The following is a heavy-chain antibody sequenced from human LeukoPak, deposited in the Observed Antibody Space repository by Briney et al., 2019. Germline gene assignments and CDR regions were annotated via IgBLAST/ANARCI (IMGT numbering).Heavy chain of an antibody. D-gene: IGHD3-10*01. V-gene: IGHV3-9*01. CDR2: ISWNSGSI. Sequence: GGSLRLSCAASGFTFDDYPMHWVRQAPGKGLEWVSGISWNSGSIGYADSVKGRFTISRDNAKNSLYLQMNSLRAEDTALYYCAKDGYGSGSPPDYWGQGTLVTVSS. CDR1: GFTFDDYP. CDR3: AKDGYGSGSPPDY. J-gene: IGHJ4*02.